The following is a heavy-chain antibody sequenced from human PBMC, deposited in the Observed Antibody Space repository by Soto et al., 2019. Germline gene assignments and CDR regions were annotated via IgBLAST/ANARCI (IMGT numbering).Heavy chain of an antibody. V-gene: IGHV3-9*01. J-gene: IGHJ4*02. D-gene: IGHD4-17*01. CDR1: GFTFDDYA. CDR3: AKASTTHYGDFSFDY. Sequence: GGSLRLSCAASGFTFDDYAMHWVRQAPGKGLEWVSGISWNSGSIGYADSVKGRFTISRDNAKNSLYLQMNSLRAEDTALYYCAKASTTHYGDFSFDYWGQGAPVTVSS. CDR2: ISWNSGSI.